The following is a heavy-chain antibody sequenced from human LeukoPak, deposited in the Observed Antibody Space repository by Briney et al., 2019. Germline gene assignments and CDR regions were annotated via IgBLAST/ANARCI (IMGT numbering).Heavy chain of an antibody. Sequence: GGSLRLSCAASGFTFSSYSMNWVRQAPGKGLEWISYISSSSTIYYTDSVKGRFTISRDNAKNSLYLQMNSLRDEDTALYYCARVPYSTGAFDYWGQGTLVTVSS. D-gene: IGHD6-19*01. V-gene: IGHV3-48*02. CDR1: GFTFSSYS. J-gene: IGHJ4*02. CDR2: ISSSSTI. CDR3: ARVPYSTGAFDY.